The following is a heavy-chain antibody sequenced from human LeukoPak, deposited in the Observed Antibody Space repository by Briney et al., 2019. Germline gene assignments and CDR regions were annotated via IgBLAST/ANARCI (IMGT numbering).Heavy chain of an antibody. D-gene: IGHD3-22*01. Sequence: SETLSLTCTVSGYSISSGYYWDWIRQPPGKGLEWIGSIYHSGSTYYNPSLKSRVTISVDAAKSQASLKLSSVTPVDTALYYCARIYNDTSGNHNQAFDMWGQGTMATVSS. V-gene: IGHV4-38-2*02. CDR1: GYSISSGYY. J-gene: IGHJ3*02. CDR3: ARIYNDTSGNHNQAFDM. CDR2: IYHSGST.